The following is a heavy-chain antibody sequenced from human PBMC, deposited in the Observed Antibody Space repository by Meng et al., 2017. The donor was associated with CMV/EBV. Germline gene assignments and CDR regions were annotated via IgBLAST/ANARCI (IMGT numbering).Heavy chain of an antibody. D-gene: IGHD1-26*01. CDR3: ARGHGSVSYPYYYYGMDV. V-gene: IGHV3-53*01. J-gene: IGHJ6*02. Sequence: GESLKISCAASGFTVSSNYMSWVRQAPGKGLEWVSVIYSGGSTYYADSVKGRFTISRDNPKNTLYLQMNSLRAEDTAVYYCARGHGSVSYPYYYYGMDVWGQGTTVTVSS. CDR1: GFTVSSNY. CDR2: IYSGGST.